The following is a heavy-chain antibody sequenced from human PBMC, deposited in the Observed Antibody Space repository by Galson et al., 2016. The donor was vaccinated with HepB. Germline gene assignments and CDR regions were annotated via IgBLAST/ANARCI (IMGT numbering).Heavy chain of an antibody. CDR1: GFTLSSYA. Sequence: SLRLSCAASGFTLSSYAISWVRQAPGKGLEWVSVISGSGDTTYYTDSVRGRFTISRDNSKNTHWLQMNSLRAEDTADYYCVRAKRDGPERSYVPCCGVDVWGQGTTVTVSS. J-gene: IGHJ6*02. V-gene: IGHV3-23*01. D-gene: IGHD3-10*02. CDR2: ISGSGDTT. CDR3: VRAKRDGPERSYVPCCGVDV.